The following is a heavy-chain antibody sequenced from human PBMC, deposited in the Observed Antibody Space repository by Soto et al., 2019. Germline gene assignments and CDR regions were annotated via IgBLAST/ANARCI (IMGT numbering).Heavy chain of an antibody. Sequence: PSETLSLTCTVSGGSISSYYWSWIRQPPGKGLEWIGYIYYSGSTNYNPSLKSRVTISVDTSKNQFSLKLSSVTAADTAVYYCARDHYDSSGYTGPYFGYYYYGMDVWGQGTTVTV. D-gene: IGHD3-22*01. V-gene: IGHV4-59*01. CDR1: GGSISSYY. CDR2: IYYSGST. J-gene: IGHJ6*02. CDR3: ARDHYDSSGYTGPYFGYYYYGMDV.